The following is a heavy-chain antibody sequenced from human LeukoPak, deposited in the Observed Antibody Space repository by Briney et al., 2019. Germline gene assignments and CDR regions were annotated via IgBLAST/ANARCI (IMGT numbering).Heavy chain of an antibody. D-gene: IGHD3-16*01. CDR1: GYTFTSYD. CDR2: MNPNSGNT. V-gene: IGHV1-8*02. J-gene: IGHJ4*02. Sequence: ASVQVSCKASGYTFTSYDINWVRQATGQGLEWMGWMNPNSGNTGYAQKFQGRVTMTRNTSISTAYMELSSLRSEDTAVYYCARDNDSRDPPHFDYWGQGTLVTVSS. CDR3: ARDNDSRDPPHFDY.